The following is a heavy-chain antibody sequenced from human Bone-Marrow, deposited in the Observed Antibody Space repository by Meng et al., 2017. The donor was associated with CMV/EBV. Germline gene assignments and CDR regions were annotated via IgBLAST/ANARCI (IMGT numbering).Heavy chain of an antibody. CDR3: ATGVADFEY. J-gene: IGHJ4*02. CDR1: GYTFTGYY. CDR2: MNPNSGNT. Sequence: QVQLVQSGAEVKKPGASVKVSCKASGYTFTGYYMRWVRQAPGQGLEWMGWMNPNSGNTDYAQKFQGRVTMTRNISKSTAYMDLSSLRSEDTAVYYCATGVADFEYWGQGTLVTASS. V-gene: IGHV1-8*02. D-gene: IGHD6-19*01.